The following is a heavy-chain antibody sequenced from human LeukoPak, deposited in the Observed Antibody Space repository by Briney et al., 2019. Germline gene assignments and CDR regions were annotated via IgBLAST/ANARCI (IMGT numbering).Heavy chain of an antibody. CDR1: GYTFTSYG. V-gene: IGHV1-18*01. J-gene: IGHJ4*02. Sequence: GASVKVSCKASGYTFTSYGISWVRQAPGQGLEWMGWISAYNGNTNYAQKLQGRVTMTTDTSTSTAYMELRSLRSDDTAVYYCARVGEARGYSYGRLKSFDYWGQGTLVTVSS. CDR3: ARVGEARGYSYGRLKSFDY. CDR2: ISAYNGNT. D-gene: IGHD5-18*01.